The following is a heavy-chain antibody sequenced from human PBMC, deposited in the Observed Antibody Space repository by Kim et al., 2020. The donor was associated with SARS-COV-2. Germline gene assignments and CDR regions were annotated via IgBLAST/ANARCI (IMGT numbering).Heavy chain of an antibody. V-gene: IGHV4-59*01. CDR3: ARDLGQWVGSSVPLGWFDP. CDR2: IYYSGST. CDR1: GGSISGYY. D-gene: IGHD6-13*01. Sequence: SETLSLTCTVSGGSISGYYWSWIRQPPGKGLEWIGYIYYSGSTNYNPSLKSRVTISVDTSKNQLSLKLSSVTAADTAVYYCARDLGQWVGSSVPLGWFDPWGQGTLVIVSS. J-gene: IGHJ5*02.